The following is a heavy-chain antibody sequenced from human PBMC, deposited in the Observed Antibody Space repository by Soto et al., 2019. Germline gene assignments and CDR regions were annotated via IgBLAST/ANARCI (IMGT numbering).Heavy chain of an antibody. Sequence: QVQLQESGPGLVKPSQTLSLACTVSGGSIISGGYFWTWIRQHPGKGLEWIGYIYYSGTTYYNPSLKSRITMSVDTSKSQFSLNLRSVTAADTAVYYCARGRAGHWYFDLWGRGTLVTASS. V-gene: IGHV4-31*03. CDR3: ARGRAGHWYFDL. D-gene: IGHD6-19*01. CDR2: IYYSGTT. CDR1: GGSIISGGYF. J-gene: IGHJ2*01.